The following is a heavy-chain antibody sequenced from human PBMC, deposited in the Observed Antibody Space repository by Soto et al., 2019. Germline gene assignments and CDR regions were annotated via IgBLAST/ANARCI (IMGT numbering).Heavy chain of an antibody. CDR1: GYTFTSYY. Sequence: QVQLVQSGAEVKKPGASVKVSCKASGYTFTSYYMHWVRQAPGQGLEWMGIINPSGGSTSYAQKFQGSVTMTSDTATSTVYMERSSLRSEDTAVYYCARASYFWSGYYLPGYWGQGTLVTVSS. V-gene: IGHV1-46*03. CDR2: INPSGGST. D-gene: IGHD3-3*01. J-gene: IGHJ4*02. CDR3: ARASYFWSGYYLPGY.